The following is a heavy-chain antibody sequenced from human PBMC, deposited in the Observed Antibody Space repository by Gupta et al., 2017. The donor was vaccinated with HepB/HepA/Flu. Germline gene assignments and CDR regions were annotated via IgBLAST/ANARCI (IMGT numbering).Heavy chain of an antibody. Sequence: EVQLLESGGGLVQPGGSLRVSCPASKFAFTNYAMNWVRQAPGKGLEWVSSISGSGADTYYADSVKGRFTISRDNSKNTLYLQINSLRAEDTAVYYCAKEFKKQLPTYFDSWGQGTQVTVSS. CDR1: KFAFTNYA. V-gene: IGHV3-23*01. CDR3: AKEFKKQLPTYFDS. D-gene: IGHD6-19*01. CDR2: ISGSGADT. J-gene: IGHJ4*02.